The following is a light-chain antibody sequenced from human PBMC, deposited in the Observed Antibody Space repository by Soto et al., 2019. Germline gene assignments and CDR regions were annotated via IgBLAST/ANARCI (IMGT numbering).Light chain of an antibody. CDR2: GPS. Sequence: EFVLTQSPGTLSFSPGEIATLSFRASQSVSSSYIAWYQQKPGQAPRLLIYGPSSRATGIPDRFSGSGSGTDFTLTISRLEPEDFAVYYCQHYNYWPYTFGQGTKVDI. V-gene: IGKV3-20*01. J-gene: IGKJ2*01. CDR3: QHYNYWPYT. CDR1: QSVSSSY.